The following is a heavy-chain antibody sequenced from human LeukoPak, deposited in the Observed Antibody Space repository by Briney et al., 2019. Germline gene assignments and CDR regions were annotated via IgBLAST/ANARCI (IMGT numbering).Heavy chain of an antibody. V-gene: IGHV1-2*02. CDR1: GYTFNDCY. CDR2: VNPKSGGT. J-gene: IGHJ4*02. Sequence: ASVKVSCKTSGYTFNDCYIHWVRQAPGQGLEWMGWVNPKSGGTKYEQNFQGRVTMIRDTSISTAYMDLSRLTSDDTAVYYCARAGYYDTSGYYHPFDYWGQGILVTVSS. CDR3: ARAGYYDTSGYYHPFDY. D-gene: IGHD3-22*01.